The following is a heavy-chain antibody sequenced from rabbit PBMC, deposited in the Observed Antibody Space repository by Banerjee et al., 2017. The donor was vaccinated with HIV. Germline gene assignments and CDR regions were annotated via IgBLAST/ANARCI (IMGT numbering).Heavy chain of an antibody. CDR1: GFSLSASDF. V-gene: IGHV1S45*01. D-gene: IGHD1-1*01. Sequence: QEQVVESGGGLVQPEGSLTLTCTASGFSLSASDFIYWVRQAPGKGLEWIACVYTGSSGNTYYASWAKGRFAISKTSSTTVTLRMTSLTAADRATYFCARDLVGVIGWNFYLWGQGTLVTVS. CDR3: ARDLVGVIGWNFYL. J-gene: IGHJ4*01. CDR2: VYTGSSGNT.